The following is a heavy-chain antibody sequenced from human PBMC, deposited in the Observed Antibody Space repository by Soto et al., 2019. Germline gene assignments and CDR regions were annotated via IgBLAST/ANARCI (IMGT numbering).Heavy chain of an antibody. D-gene: IGHD3-22*01. CDR1: GGTFSSYA. Sequence: GASVKVSCKASGGTFSSYAISWVRQAPGQGLEWMGGIIPIFGTANYAQKFQGRVTITADESTSTAYMELSSLRSEDTAVYYCARDLYVYYNSSVYYFENYFDYWGQGTLVTVSS. CDR2: IIPIFGTA. J-gene: IGHJ4*02. CDR3: ARDLYVYYNSSVYYFENYFDY. V-gene: IGHV1-69*13.